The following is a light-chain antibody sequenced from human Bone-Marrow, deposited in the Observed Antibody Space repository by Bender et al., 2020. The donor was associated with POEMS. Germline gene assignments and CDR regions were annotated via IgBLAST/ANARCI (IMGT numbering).Light chain of an antibody. CDR1: ALPRQF. CDR2: KDV. V-gene: IGLV3-25*03. J-gene: IGLJ3*02. CDR3: QSGDSSGSFWV. Sequence: SSDLTQPPSVSVSPGQTARITCSGDALPRQFTYWFQQKPGQAPVLVIYKDVERPSGIPERFAGSTSGTTVTLTIIGVQAEDEADYYCQSGDSSGSFWVFGGGTKLTVL.